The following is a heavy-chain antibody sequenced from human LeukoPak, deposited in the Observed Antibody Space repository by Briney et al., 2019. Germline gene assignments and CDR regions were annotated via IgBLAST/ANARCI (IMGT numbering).Heavy chain of an antibody. J-gene: IGHJ4*02. CDR2: IKQDGSEK. Sequence: QPGGSLRLSCAASGFTFSSYWMSWVRQAPGKGLEWVANIKQDGSEKYYVDSVKGRFTISRDNSKNTLYLQMNSLRAEDTAVYYCAKDVGIIAVAIFDYWGQGTLVTVSS. CDR3: AKDVGIIAVAIFDY. CDR1: GFTFSSYW. D-gene: IGHD6-19*01. V-gene: IGHV3-7*03.